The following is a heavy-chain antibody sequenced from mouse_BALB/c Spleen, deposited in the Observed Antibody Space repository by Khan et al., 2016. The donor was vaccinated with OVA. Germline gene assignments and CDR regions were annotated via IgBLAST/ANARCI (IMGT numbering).Heavy chain of an antibody. CDR3: ARAYYRYDGYYAMDY. Sequence: QVQLKESGPGLVAPSQSLSITCTVSGFSLSRYSIHWVRQPPGKGLEWLGMIWGGGGTDYNSTLKSRLSIRKDNSKSQVLLKMNSLQIDDTAMYYCARAYYRYDGYYAMDYWGQGTSVTVSS. CDR1: GFSLSRYS. D-gene: IGHD2-14*01. V-gene: IGHV2-6-4*01. CDR2: IWGGGGT. J-gene: IGHJ4*01.